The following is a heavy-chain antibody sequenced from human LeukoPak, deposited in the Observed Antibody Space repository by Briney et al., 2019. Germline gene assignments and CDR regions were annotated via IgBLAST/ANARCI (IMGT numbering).Heavy chain of an antibody. Sequence: PSETLSLTCAVSGGSISSSNWWSWIRQPPGKGLEWIGEINHSGSTNYNPSLKSRVTISVDTSKNQFSLKLSSVTAADTAVYYCARSLRPLLSRSRAFDIWGQGTMVTVSS. CDR2: INHSGST. CDR1: GGSISSSNW. D-gene: IGHD1-14*01. CDR3: ARSLRPLLSRSRAFDI. J-gene: IGHJ3*02. V-gene: IGHV4-4*02.